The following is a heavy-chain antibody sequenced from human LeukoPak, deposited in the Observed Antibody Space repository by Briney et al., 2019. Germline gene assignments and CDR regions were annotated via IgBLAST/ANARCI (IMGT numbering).Heavy chain of an antibody. V-gene: IGHV4-39*01. CDR1: GGSISSNDYY. CDR3: ARHRGSSSLFDY. D-gene: IGHD6-6*01. J-gene: IGHJ4*02. CDR2: IYYSGST. Sequence: SETLSLTCTVPGGSISSNDYYWDWIRQPPGMGLEYIGSIYYSGSTYYNPSLKSRVTISVDTSKNQFSLKLSSVTAADTAVYYCARHRGSSSLFDYWGQGTLVTVSS.